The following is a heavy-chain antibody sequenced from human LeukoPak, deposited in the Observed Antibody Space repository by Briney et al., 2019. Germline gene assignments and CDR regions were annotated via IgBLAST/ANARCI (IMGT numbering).Heavy chain of an antibody. J-gene: IGHJ4*02. CDR1: GYSSTSYY. CDR3: ARSYYDTSGYQLGY. V-gene: IGHV1-46*01. Sequence: ASVNVSCKASGYSSTSYYIHWVRQAPGQGLEWMGVINPSGGATSFAQNFQGRITMTRDTSTSTVYMELSSLKSGDTAVYYCARSYYDTSGYQLGYWGQGTLVTVSS. CDR2: INPSGGAT. D-gene: IGHD3-22*01.